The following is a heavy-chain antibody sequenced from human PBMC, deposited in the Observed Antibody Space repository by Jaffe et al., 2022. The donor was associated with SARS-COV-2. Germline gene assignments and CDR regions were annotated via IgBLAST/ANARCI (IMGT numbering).Heavy chain of an antibody. CDR2: TYYRSKWYN. J-gene: IGHJ6*02. D-gene: IGHD3-3*01. CDR3: ARGVGYYDFWSGYYTGYYYYGMDV. CDR1: GDSVSSNSAA. Sequence: QVQLQQSGPGLVKPSQTLSLTCAISGDSVSSNSAAWNWIRQSPSRGLEWLGRTYYRSKWYNDYAVSVKSRITINPDTSKNQFSLQLNSVTPEDTAVYYCARGVGYYDFWSGYYTGYYYYGMDVWGQGTTVTVSS. V-gene: IGHV6-1*01.